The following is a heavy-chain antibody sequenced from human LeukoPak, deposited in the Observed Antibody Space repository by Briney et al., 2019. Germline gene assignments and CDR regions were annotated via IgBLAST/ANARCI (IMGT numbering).Heavy chain of an antibody. J-gene: IGHJ6*02. D-gene: IGHD6-13*01. Sequence: PSETLSLTCSVSGDSNSLYYWSWIRQPPGKGLEWIAYISYSGSTNYNPSLKSRVTISVDTSKNQFSLKLSSVTAADTAVYYCARDLIYKGRSDSSSWQRSYYGMDVWGQGTTVTVSS. CDR2: ISYSGST. V-gene: IGHV4-59*01. CDR3: ARDLIYKGRSDSSSWQRSYYGMDV. CDR1: GDSNSLYY.